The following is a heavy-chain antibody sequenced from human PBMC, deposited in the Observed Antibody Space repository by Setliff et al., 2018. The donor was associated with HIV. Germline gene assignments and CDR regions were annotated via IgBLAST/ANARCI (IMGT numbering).Heavy chain of an antibody. CDR2: IIPVFGKV. V-gene: IGHV1-69*13. J-gene: IGHJ4*02. Sequence: SVKVSCKASGGTFSSFGINWIRQAPGQGLEWMGGIIPVFGKVEYAQRFQGRVTITADDSTTTAYMELSRLKPDDTAIYYCATALTANWNYEPHFDYWGQGSLVTVSS. D-gene: IGHD1-7*01. CDR1: GGTFSSFG. CDR3: ATALTANWNYEPHFDY.